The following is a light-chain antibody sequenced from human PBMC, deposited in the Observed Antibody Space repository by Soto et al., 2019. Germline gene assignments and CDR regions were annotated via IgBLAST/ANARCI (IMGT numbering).Light chain of an antibody. CDR2: EVT. J-gene: IGLJ3*02. CDR1: RSDVGGFDY. Sequence: QSALTQPASVSGSLGQSITISCTGTRSDVGGFDYVSWYQVYPGKAPKLMIYEVTNRPLGVSNRFSGSKSGNTASLTISGLLADDEADFYCASYTDTRTWVFGGGTKLTVL. CDR3: ASYTDTRTWV. V-gene: IGLV2-14*01.